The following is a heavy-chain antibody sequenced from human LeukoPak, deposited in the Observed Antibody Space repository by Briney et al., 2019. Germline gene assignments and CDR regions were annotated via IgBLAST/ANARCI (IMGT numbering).Heavy chain of an antibody. J-gene: IGHJ6*03. CDR2: ISSSGSTI. Sequence: QPGGSLRLSCAASGFTFSSYEMNWVRQAPGKGLEWVSYISSSGSTIYYADSVRGRFTISRDNSKSTLSLQMNSLRAEDTAVYYCATGFFYYYYMDVWGKGTTVTISS. V-gene: IGHV3-48*03. CDR3: ATGFFYYYYMDV. D-gene: IGHD1-14*01. CDR1: GFTFSSYE.